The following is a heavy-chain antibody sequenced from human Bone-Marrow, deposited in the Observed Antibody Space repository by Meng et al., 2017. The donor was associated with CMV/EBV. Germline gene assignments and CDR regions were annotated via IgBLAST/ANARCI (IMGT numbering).Heavy chain of an antibody. CDR3: ARSPVEMATITEYYYYGMDV. Sequence: SVKVSCKASGGTFNSYAISWVRQAPGQGLEWLGGIIPILGITTYAQNFQGRVTITADRSTSTAYLELTGLRSEDTAVYYCARSPVEMATITEYYYYGMDVWGQGTTVTVSS. D-gene: IGHD5-24*01. J-gene: IGHJ6*02. CDR2: IIPILGIT. V-gene: IGHV1-69*10. CDR1: GGTFNSYA.